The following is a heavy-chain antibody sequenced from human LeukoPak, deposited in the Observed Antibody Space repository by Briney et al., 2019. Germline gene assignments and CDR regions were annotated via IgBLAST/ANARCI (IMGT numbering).Heavy chain of an antibody. Sequence: PSETLSLTCTVSGGSISSSSYYWGWIRQPPGKGLEWYGSIYDSGSTYYNPSLKSRVTISVDTSKNQFTLKLSSVTAADTAVYYSARGRAWWLRSGFDYCGQGTLVTVSS. D-gene: IGHD5-12*01. CDR3: ARGRAWWLRSGFDY. V-gene: IGHV4-39*06. CDR1: GGSISSSSYY. CDR2: IYDSGST. J-gene: IGHJ4*02.